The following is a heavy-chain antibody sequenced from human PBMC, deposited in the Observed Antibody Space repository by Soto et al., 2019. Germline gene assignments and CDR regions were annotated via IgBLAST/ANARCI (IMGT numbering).Heavy chain of an antibody. Sequence: QVQLQESGPGLVKHSQTLSLTCTVSGGSISSGGYYWSWIRQHPGKGLEWIGYIYYSGSTYYNPSLKRRVTISVDTSKNQFSLKLSSVTAADTAVYYCARDIAARTQNWFDPWGQGTLVTVSS. CDR3: ARDIAARTQNWFDP. D-gene: IGHD6-6*01. CDR2: IYYSGST. V-gene: IGHV4-31*03. J-gene: IGHJ5*02. CDR1: GGSISSGGYY.